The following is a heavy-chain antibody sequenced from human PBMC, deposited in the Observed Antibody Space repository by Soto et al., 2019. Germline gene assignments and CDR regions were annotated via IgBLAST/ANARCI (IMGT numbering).Heavy chain of an antibody. V-gene: IGHV3-30-3*01. J-gene: IGHJ4*02. CDR3: ARDIGATVVTYAGGY. Sequence: QVQLVESGGGVVQPGRSLRLSCAASGFTFSSYAMHWVRQAPGKGLEWVAVISYDGSNKYYADSVKGRFTISRDNSKNTLYLQMNSLRAEDTAVYYCARDIGATVVTYAGGYWGQGTLVTVSS. D-gene: IGHD4-17*01. CDR1: GFTFSSYA. CDR2: ISYDGSNK.